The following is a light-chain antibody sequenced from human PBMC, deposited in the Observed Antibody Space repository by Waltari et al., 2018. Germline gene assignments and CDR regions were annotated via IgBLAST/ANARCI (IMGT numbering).Light chain of an antibody. V-gene: IGLV2-18*02. CDR1: SSYVGRYAP. CDR2: GVT. J-gene: IGLJ1*01. Sequence: QSPLTHPPSVSGSPGQPVTISGPRTSSYVGRYAPASWYHPSPCTPPKLLIYGVTSRPSGVPDRLSGSKSGNTASLTISGLQAEDEGDYYCSSYTTSSTFVFGTGTEVTVL. CDR3: SSYTTSSTFV.